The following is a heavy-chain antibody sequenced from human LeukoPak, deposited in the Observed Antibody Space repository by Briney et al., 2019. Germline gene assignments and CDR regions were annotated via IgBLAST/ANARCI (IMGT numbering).Heavy chain of an antibody. CDR1: GGTLRSYA. J-gene: IGHJ4*02. Sequence: ASVKGSCKAFGGTLRSYAIIWGGQAPGQGLEWMGRIIPILGIANYAQKFQGRVTITADKSTSTAYMELSSLRSEDTAVYYCARVADSSGLFDYWGQGTLVTVSS. D-gene: IGHD3-22*01. V-gene: IGHV1-69*04. CDR2: IIPILGIA. CDR3: ARVADSSGLFDY.